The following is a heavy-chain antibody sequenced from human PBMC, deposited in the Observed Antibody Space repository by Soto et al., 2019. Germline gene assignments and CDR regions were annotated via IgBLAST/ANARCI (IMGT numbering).Heavy chain of an antibody. CDR1: GGSISSGGYS. J-gene: IGHJ4*02. V-gene: IGHV4-30-2*01. Sequence: SETLSLTCAVSGGSISSGGYSWRWIRQPPGKGLEWIGYIYHSGSTYYNPSLKSRVTISVDTSKNQFSLKLSSVTAADTDVYYCARRWGRTFDYWGQGTLVTVSS. CDR3: ARRWGRTFDY. CDR2: IYHSGST. D-gene: IGHD7-27*01.